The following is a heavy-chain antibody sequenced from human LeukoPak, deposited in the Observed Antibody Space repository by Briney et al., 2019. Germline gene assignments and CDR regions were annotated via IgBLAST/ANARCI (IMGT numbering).Heavy chain of an antibody. J-gene: IGHJ4*02. Sequence: GGSLRLSCEASGFTFSDYYMSWIRQAPGKGLEWVSYISSSGDIIYYADSVKGRFTISRDNAKNSLYLQMNSLRVDDTAVYYCAKGKVVIAATPYFDYWGQGALVTVSS. D-gene: IGHD2-15*01. V-gene: IGHV3-11*01. CDR1: GFTFSDYY. CDR2: ISSSGDII. CDR3: AKGKVVIAATPYFDY.